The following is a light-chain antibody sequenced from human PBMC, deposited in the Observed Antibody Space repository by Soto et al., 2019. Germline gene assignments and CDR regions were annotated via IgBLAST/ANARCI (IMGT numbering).Light chain of an antibody. V-gene: IGKV3D-15*01. CDR3: QQYDNWPWT. CDR2: GAS. CDR1: QSVSGK. J-gene: IGKJ1*01. Sequence: IDFTLSPSTLFSTPPERATLSFRASQSVSGKLAWYQHRPGQAPRLLIYGASGRATGIPDRFSGSGSGTDFTLTICCLQPDDFATYYCQQYDNWPWTFSQGTKVEIK.